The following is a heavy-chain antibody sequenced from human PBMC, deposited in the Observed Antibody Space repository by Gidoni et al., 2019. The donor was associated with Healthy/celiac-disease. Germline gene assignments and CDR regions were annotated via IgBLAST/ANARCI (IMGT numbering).Heavy chain of an antibody. CDR1: GGSFSGYY. Sequence: QVQLQQWGAGLLKPSETLSLTCAVYGGSFSGYYWSWIRQPPGKGLEWIGEINHSGSTNYNPSLKSRVTISVDTSKNQFSLKLSSVTAADTAVYYCARVGTAARLIYYYYGMDVWGQGTTVTVSS. V-gene: IGHV4-34*01. CDR2: INHSGST. J-gene: IGHJ6*02. D-gene: IGHD6-6*01. CDR3: ARVGTAARLIYYYYGMDV.